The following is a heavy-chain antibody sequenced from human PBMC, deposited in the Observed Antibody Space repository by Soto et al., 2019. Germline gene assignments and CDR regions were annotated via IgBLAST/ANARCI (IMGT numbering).Heavy chain of an antibody. CDR3: TSDVGQLSLLLFSS. CDR2: IKSKAHGGTA. Sequence: EVQLVESGGDLVKPGGCLRLSCAASGFPFTDAWMGWVRQAPGKRLERVARIKSKAHGGTADYAAVVQGRFIISRDDSKNTVYLPMSGLQTEATAMYCCTSDVGQLSLLLFSSWGQGVLVTVSS. CDR1: GFPFTDAW. J-gene: IGHJ5*01. V-gene: IGHV3-15*01.